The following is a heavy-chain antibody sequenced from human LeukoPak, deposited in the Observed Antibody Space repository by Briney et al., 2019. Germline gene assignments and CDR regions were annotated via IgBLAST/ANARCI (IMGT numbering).Heavy chain of an antibody. CDR1: GDSVSSSNYY. J-gene: IGHJ4*02. Sequence: SETLSLTCTVFGDSVSSSNYYWAWFRQPPGKGLDWIGSLYYDGRTYYSPSLKSRVTISVDTSKNQFSLKLSSVTAADTAVYYCARGRYYYDSSGYYPFFYFDYWGQGTLVTVSS. V-gene: IGHV4-39*07. D-gene: IGHD3-22*01. CDR3: ARGRYYYDSSGYYPFFYFDY. CDR2: LYYDGRT.